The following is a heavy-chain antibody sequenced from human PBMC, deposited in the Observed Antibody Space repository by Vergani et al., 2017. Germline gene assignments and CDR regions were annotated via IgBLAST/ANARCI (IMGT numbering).Heavy chain of an antibody. CDR2: ISAYNGNT. J-gene: IGHJ4*02. CDR3: ARVSGYSGYDLAQDYENFDY. Sequence: QVQLVQSGAEVKKPGASVKVSCKASGYTFTSYGISWVRQAPGQGLEWMGWISAYNGNTNYAQKLQGRVTMTRDTSTSTVYMELSSLRSEDTAVYYCARVSGYSGYDLAQDYENFDYWGQGTLVTVSS. CDR1: GYTFTSYG. D-gene: IGHD5-12*01. V-gene: IGHV1-18*01.